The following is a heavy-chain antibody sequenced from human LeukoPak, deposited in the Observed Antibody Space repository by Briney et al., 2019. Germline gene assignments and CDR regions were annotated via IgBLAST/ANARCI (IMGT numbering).Heavy chain of an antibody. V-gene: IGHV4-34*01. J-gene: IGHJ6*03. CDR1: GGSFSGYY. CDR2: INHSGST. D-gene: IGHD1-26*01. Sequence: SQTLSLTCAVYGGSFSGYYWSWIRQPPGKGLEWIGEINHSGSTNYNPSLKSRVTISVDTSKNQFSLKLSSVTAADTAVYYCARLRSGSYYYYYYYMDVWGKGTTVTISS. CDR3: ARLRSGSYYYYYYYMDV.